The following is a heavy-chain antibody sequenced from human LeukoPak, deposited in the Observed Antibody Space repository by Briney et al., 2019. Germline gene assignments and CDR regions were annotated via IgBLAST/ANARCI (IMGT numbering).Heavy chain of an antibody. Sequence: PSETLSLTCTVSGGSISSYYWSWIRQPPGKGLEWIGYISDSGSINYNPSLKSRVTISVDTSKNQFSLKLSSVTAADTALYYCARNQRDSGIYYWWFDPWGQGTLVTVSS. CDR2: ISDSGSI. V-gene: IGHV4-59*01. CDR3: ARNQRDSGIYYWWFDP. J-gene: IGHJ5*02. D-gene: IGHD3-10*01. CDR1: GGSISSYY.